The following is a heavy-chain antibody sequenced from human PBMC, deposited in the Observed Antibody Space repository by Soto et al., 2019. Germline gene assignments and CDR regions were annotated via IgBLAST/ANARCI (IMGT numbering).Heavy chain of an antibody. CDR1: GASISSYY. V-gene: IGHV4-59*01. CDR2: IYHSGTT. J-gene: IGHJ4*02. CDR3: ARHLNYNYFDY. D-gene: IGHD3-10*01. Sequence: SETLSLTCSVSGASISSYYWSWIRQPPGKGLEWLGYIYHSGTTSYNPSLQSRVTISLDTSKNQFSLKLTSATAADTAVYYCARHLNYNYFDYWGQGTLVTVSS.